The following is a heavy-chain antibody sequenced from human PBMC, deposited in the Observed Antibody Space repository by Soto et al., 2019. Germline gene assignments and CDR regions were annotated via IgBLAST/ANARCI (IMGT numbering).Heavy chain of an antibody. CDR1: GGSISSSSYY. V-gene: IGHV4-39*01. D-gene: IGHD1-7*01. J-gene: IGHJ6*03. CDR3: ASIGTTGSTFPDYYYYYYMDV. Sequence: SETLSLTCTVSGGSISSSSYYWGWIRQPPGKGLEWIGSIYYSGSTYYNPSLKSRVTISVDTSKNQFSLKLSSVTAADTAVYYCASIGTTGSTFPDYYYYYYMDVWGKGTTVTVSS. CDR2: IYYSGST.